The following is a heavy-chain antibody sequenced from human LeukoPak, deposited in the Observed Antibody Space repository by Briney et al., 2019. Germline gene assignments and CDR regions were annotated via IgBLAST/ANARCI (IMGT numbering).Heavy chain of an antibody. Sequence: ASVKVSCKVSGYTLTELSMHWVRQAPGKGLEWMGGFDPEDGETIYAQKLQGRVTMTTDTSTSTAYMELRSLRSDDTAVYYCARELDGDPDYWGQGTLVTVSS. CDR3: ARELDGDPDY. CDR1: GYTLTELS. CDR2: FDPEDGET. D-gene: IGHD4-17*01. J-gene: IGHJ4*02. V-gene: IGHV1-24*01.